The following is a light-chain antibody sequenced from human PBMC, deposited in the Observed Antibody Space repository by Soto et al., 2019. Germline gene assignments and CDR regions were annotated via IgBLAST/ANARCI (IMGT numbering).Light chain of an antibody. Sequence: QSVLTQPPSASGTPGQRVTTSCSGSTPNIGSNSVSWYRQLPGTAPKLLIYSHNQRPSGVPDRFSGSKSGTSASLAISGLQSEDEADYYCSTWDDSLNGPVFGGGTKVTVL. CDR3: STWDDSLNGPV. CDR2: SHN. CDR1: TPNIGSNS. V-gene: IGLV1-44*01. J-gene: IGLJ3*02.